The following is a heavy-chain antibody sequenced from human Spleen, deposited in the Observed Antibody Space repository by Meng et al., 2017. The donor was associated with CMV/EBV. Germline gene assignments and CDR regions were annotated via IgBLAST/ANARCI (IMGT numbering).Heavy chain of an antibody. CDR2: VNPHSGGT. V-gene: IGHV1-2*02. CDR3: ARMYYYGSGSYYESNFDY. D-gene: IGHD3-10*01. Sequence: ASVKVSCKASGYIFTGYYMNWVRQAPGQGLEWMGWVNPHSGGTDYAQKFQGRVTMTRDTSISTAYMELSSLRSDDTAVYFCARMYYYGSGSYYESNFDYWGQGTPVTVSS. CDR1: GYIFTGYY. J-gene: IGHJ4*02.